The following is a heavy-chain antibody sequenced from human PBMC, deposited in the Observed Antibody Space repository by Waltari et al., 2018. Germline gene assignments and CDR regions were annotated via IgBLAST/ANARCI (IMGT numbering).Heavy chain of an antibody. D-gene: IGHD6-13*01. CDR3: ARDPGIAAAGDAFDI. V-gene: IGHV4-59*01. CDR2: IYYSGST. Sequence: QVQLQESGPGLVKPSETLSLTCTVSGGSISSYYWSWIRQPPGKGLEWIGYIYYSGSTNYTPSLKSRVTGSVDTSKNQFSLKLSSVTAADTAVYYCARDPGIAAAGDAFDIWGQGTMVTVSS. J-gene: IGHJ3*02. CDR1: GGSISSYY.